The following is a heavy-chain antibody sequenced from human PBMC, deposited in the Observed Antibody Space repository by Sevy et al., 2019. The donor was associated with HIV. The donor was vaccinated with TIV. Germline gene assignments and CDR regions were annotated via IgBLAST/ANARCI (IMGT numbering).Heavy chain of an antibody. CDR3: VKGSQPASTTSYGLDV. J-gene: IGHJ6*02. CDR2: IRNDGSNK. D-gene: IGHD4-17*01. Sequence: GGSLRLSCAASGFTFMDYGMHWVRQAPGKGLEWVAFIRNDGSNKYYLDSVRGRFTISRDNSRKTLFLQMSSLRSDDTAVYYCVKGSQPASTTSYGLDVWGQGTTVTVSS. CDR1: GFTFMDYG. V-gene: IGHV3-30*02.